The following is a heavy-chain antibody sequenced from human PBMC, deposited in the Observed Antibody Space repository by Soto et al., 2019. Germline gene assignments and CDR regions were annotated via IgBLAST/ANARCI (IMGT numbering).Heavy chain of an antibody. CDR2: ISSEGSNT. D-gene: IGHD1-1*01. CDR3: ARVTPGNNLYYFSGLDF. Sequence: GGSLRLSCVASGFIFATSGMHWVRQAPGKGLQWVALISSEGSNTYYADSVRGRFTISRDNSKNTLYLQLNTLRPEDTGLYYCARVTPGNNLYYFSGLDFWGQGTSVTVSS. V-gene: IGHV3-30-3*01. J-gene: IGHJ6*02. CDR1: GFIFATSG.